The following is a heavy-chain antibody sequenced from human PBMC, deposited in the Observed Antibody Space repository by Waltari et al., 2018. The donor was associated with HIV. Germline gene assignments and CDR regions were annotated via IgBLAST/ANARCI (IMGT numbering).Heavy chain of an antibody. CDR2: IKSHSDGGID. J-gene: IGHJ4*02. D-gene: IGHD2-21*01. CDR3: ATSKLVIAGTTRVGLGH. CDR1: GFTFSTAW. V-gene: IGHV3-15*02. Sequence: EVQLLDSGGTLVQSGGSLTLSCVASGFTFSTAWMTWVRQRPGRGLEWVGRIKSHSDGGIDDYGAPVEGRFSSSRDDSENTLFLQMDSLRPDDTGIYYCATSKLVIAGTTRVGLGHWGQGTRVIVSP.